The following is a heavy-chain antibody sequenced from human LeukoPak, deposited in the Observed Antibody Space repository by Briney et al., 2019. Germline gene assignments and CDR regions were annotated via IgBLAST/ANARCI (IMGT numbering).Heavy chain of an antibody. V-gene: IGHV1-58*02. Sequence: SVKVSCKASGFTFTSSAMQWVRQARGQRVEWIGWIVVGSGNTNYAQKFQERVTITRDMSTSTAYMELSSLRSEDTAVYYCAADPRIVGATAMTDYWGQGTLVTVSS. J-gene: IGHJ4*02. CDR2: IVVGSGNT. D-gene: IGHD1-26*01. CDR1: GFTFTSSA. CDR3: AADPRIVGATAMTDY.